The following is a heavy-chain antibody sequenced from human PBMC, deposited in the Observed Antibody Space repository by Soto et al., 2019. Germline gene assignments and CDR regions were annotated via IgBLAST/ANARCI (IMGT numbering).Heavy chain of an antibody. D-gene: IGHD2-2*01. V-gene: IGHV3-11*01. Sequence: GGSLRLSCAASGFNFGYYMSWIRQAPGKGLEWVSYISSASSTIYYADSVRGRFTIFRDNAKNSLYLQMNSLRAEDTAVYYCASKQLLLGDGFDIWGQGTMVTVSS. CDR1: GFNFGYY. CDR3: ASKQLLLGDGFDI. CDR2: ISSASSTI. J-gene: IGHJ3*02.